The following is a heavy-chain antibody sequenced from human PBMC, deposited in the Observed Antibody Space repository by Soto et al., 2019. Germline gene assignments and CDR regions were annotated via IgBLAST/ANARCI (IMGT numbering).Heavy chain of an antibody. Sequence: GGSLRLSCAASGFIFSDYSMNWVRQAPGKGLEWVSSISSTSSYIYYADSLKGRFTISRDNAKNSLYLQMNSLRVEDAAVYYCARGYYDRSGYFFEYWGQGTLVTVSS. J-gene: IGHJ4*02. CDR3: ARGYYDRSGYFFEY. CDR1: GFIFSDYS. CDR2: ISSTSSYI. D-gene: IGHD3-22*01. V-gene: IGHV3-21*01.